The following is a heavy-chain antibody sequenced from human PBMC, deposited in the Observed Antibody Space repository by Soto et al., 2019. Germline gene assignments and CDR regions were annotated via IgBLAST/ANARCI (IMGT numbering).Heavy chain of an antibody. CDR1: GFTFSSYG. J-gene: IGHJ4*02. D-gene: IGHD6-13*01. CDR3: ARQLSIAEALYYFGY. Sequence: GGSLRLSCAASGFTFSSYGMHWVRQAPGKGLEWVAVISYDGSNKYYADSVKGRFTVSRDNSKNTLYLQMNSLRAEDTAVYYCARQLSIAEALYYFGYWGQGTLVTVSS. V-gene: IGHV3-30*03. CDR2: ISYDGSNK.